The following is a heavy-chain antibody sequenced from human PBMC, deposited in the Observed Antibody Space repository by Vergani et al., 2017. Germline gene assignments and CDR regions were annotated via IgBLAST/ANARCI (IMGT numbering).Heavy chain of an antibody. D-gene: IGHD3-10*01. Sequence: QVQLQESGPGLVKPSQTLSLTCTVSGGSISSGDYYWSWIRQPPGKGLEWIGYIYYSGSTYYNPSLKSRVTISVDTSKTQFSLKLSSVTAADTAVYYCARDTNMYYGPGGYFDYWGQETLVTVSS. J-gene: IGHJ4*02. CDR1: GGSISSGDYY. CDR2: IYYSGST. CDR3: ARDTNMYYGPGGYFDY. V-gene: IGHV4-30-4*08.